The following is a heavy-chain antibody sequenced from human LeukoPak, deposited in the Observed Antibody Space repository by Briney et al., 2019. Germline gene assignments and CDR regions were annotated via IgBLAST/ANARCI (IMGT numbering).Heavy chain of an antibody. CDR3: VREHRPAYLYYETVSDFPDCSRFDP. V-gene: IGHV3-74*01. CDR2: INYDGSSN. Sequence: PGGSLRLSCAASGFTFSNYWMHWVRQAPGKGLVWVSVINYDGSSNYYVDSVKGRFTISRDTANNTLYLQMNSLRVEDTAGYYCVREHRPAYLYYETVSDFPDCSRFDPWGQGTLVTVSS. J-gene: IGHJ5*02. D-gene: IGHD3-3*01. CDR1: GFTFSNYW.